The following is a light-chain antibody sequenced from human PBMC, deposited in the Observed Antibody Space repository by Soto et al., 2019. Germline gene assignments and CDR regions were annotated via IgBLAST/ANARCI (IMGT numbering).Light chain of an antibody. CDR1: SSNIGRNT. CDR3: AAWDDSLNGHV. J-gene: IGLJ1*01. V-gene: IGLV1-44*01. CDR2: SNN. Sequence: QSVPTQPPSASGTPGQRVTTSCSGSSSNIGRNTVNWYQQLPGTAPKLLIYSNNQRPSGVPDRFSGSKSGTSASLAISGLQSEDEADYYCAAWDDSLNGHVFGTGTKLTVL.